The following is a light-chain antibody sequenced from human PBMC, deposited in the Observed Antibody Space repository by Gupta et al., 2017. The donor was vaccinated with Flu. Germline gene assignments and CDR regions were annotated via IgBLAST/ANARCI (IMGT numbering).Light chain of an antibody. Sequence: EIVLTQSPGTLSLSPGERATLSCRASQSVSSSSLAWYHQKPGQAPRLLIYDTSSRATGVTDRFSGSGSGTDFTLTITQLEPEDSAVYYWQQYGSSRTFGQGTKLEI. J-gene: IGKJ2*02. CDR1: QSVSSSS. CDR3: QQYGSSRT. CDR2: DTS. V-gene: IGKV3-20*01.